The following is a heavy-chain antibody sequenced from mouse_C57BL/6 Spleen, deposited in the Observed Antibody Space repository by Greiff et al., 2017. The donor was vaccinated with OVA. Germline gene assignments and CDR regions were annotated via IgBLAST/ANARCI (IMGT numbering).Heavy chain of an antibody. CDR1: GYSFTDYN. J-gene: IGHJ3*01. CDR2: INPNYGTT. CDR3: ASKTAQASWCAY. D-gene: IGHD3-2*02. V-gene: IGHV1-39*01. Sequence: EVQLHQSGPELVKPGASVKISCKASGYSFTDYNMNWVKQSNGQSLEWIGVINPNYGTTSYNQKFKGKATLTVDQSSSTAYMQLNSLTSEDSAVDYGASKTAQASWCAYWGQGTLVTVSA.